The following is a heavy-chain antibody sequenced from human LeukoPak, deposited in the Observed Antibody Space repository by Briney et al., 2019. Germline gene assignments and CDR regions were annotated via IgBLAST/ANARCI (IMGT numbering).Heavy chain of an antibody. Sequence: GGSLRLSCAASGFIFSNYAMSWVRQAPGKGLKWVSGICGSGGCTYYADSVKGRFTISRDNSKNTLYLQMNSLRAEDTAVYYCAKETSITGTRYWGQGTLVTVSS. CDR1: GFIFSNYA. CDR2: ICGSGGCT. J-gene: IGHJ4*02. D-gene: IGHD1-20*01. V-gene: IGHV3-23*01. CDR3: AKETSITGTRY.